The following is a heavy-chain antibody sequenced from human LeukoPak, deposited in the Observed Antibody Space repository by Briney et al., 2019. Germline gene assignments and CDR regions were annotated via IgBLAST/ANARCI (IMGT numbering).Heavy chain of an antibody. V-gene: IGHV3-7*01. CDR3: ARENTFGGVIVPVQSFDY. J-gene: IGHJ4*02. Sequence: GGSLRLSCSASGFTFSTYWMSWVRQAPGKGLEWVANMRRDGNEVYYLDPVRGRSTISRDNAKNSLYLQMNSLRVEDTAVYYCARENTFGGVIVPVQSFDYWGQGTLATVSS. CDR2: MRRDGNEV. D-gene: IGHD3-16*02. CDR1: GFTFSTYW.